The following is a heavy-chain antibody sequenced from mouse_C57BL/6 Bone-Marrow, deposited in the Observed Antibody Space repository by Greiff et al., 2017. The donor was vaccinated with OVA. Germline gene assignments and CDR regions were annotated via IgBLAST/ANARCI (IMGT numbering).Heavy chain of an antibody. D-gene: IGHD1-1*01. CDR2: IYPGSGNT. J-gene: IGHJ3*01. V-gene: IGHV1-66*01. CDR1: GYSFTSYY. Sequence: QVHVKQSGPELVKPGASVKISCKASGYSFTSYYIHWVKQRPGQGLEWIGWIYPGSGNTKYNEKFKGKATLTADTSSSTAYMQLSSLTSEDSAVYYCARNYGSSPFAYWGQGTLVTVSA. CDR3: ARNYGSSPFAY.